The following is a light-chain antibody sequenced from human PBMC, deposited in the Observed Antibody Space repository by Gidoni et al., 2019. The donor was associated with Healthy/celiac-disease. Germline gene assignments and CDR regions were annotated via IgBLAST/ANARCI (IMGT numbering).Light chain of an antibody. J-gene: IGLJ1*01. CDR1: SSNIGSNT. CDR3: AAWDDSLNAPYV. V-gene: IGLV1-44*01. CDR2: SNN. Sequence: QSVLTQPPSASGTPGQRVTISCSGSSSNIGSNTVNWYQQRPGTAPKLLIYSNNQRPSGVPDRFSGSKSGTSASLAISGLQSEDEADYYCAAWDDSLNAPYVFGTGTKVTVL.